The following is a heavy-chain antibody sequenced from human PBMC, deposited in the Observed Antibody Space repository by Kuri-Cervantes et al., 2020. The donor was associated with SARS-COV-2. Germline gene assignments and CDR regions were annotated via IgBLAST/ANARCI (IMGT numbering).Heavy chain of an antibody. Sequence: LRLSWTVSGGSISSYDWSWIRPPPGKGLEWFGYIYYSGSTNYNPSLWSRVTLSVDTSKNQFSMKLSSVTAADTAVYYCARQGDRGYSYGAFDYWGQGTLVTVSS. J-gene: IGHJ4*02. CDR1: GGSISSYD. V-gene: IGHV4-59*08. D-gene: IGHD5-18*01. CDR3: ARQGDRGYSYGAFDY. CDR2: IYYSGST.